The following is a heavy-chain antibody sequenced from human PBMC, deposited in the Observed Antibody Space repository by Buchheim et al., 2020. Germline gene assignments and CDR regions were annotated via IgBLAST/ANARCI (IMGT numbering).Heavy chain of an antibody. Sequence: QVQLVQSGAEVRKPGASVKVSCQTSGYTFNTYWIHWVRQAPGQGLEWMGWINPNSGGTNYAQKFQGWVTMTRDTSISTAYMELSRLRSDDTAVYYCARRGIVVVPAAIQSSYWYFDLWGRGTL. CDR3: ARRGIVVVPAAIQSSYWYFDL. V-gene: IGHV1-2*04. CDR1: GYTFNTYW. D-gene: IGHD2-2*01. CDR2: INPNSGGT. J-gene: IGHJ2*01.